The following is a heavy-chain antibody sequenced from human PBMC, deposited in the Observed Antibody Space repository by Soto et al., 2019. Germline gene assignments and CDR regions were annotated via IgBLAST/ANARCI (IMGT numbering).Heavy chain of an antibody. J-gene: IGHJ6*02. CDR2: IIPLHNTS. CDR1: GGAFTNYS. D-gene: IGHD3-22*01. V-gene: IGHV1-69*08. Sequence: GASVKVSCKVSGGAFTNYSLNWVRHSPGQGLEWLGGIIPLHNTSNYSLKFVGRLSVTADISSSTVYMHLSGLTSGDTAVYYCVKDRDSNSWPSRDVWGPGTTVTVSS. CDR3: VKDRDSNSWPSRDV.